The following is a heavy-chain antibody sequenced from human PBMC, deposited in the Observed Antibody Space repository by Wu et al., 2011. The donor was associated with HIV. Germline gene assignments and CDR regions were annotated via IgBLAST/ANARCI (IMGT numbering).Heavy chain of an antibody. V-gene: IGHV1-69*05. CDR1: GGTFSSYA. CDR2: VIPIFDSP. D-gene: IGHD6-13*01. Sequence: QVQLVQSGAEVKKPGSSVKVSCKASGGTFSSYAISWMRQAPGQGLEWMGGVIPIFDSPKYARKFQGRVTITTDESAYTAYMELRNLRAEDTAVYYCARSGVAAGHYFYYLNVWAEGPQSPSP. CDR3: ARSGVAAGHYFYYLNV. J-gene: IGHJ6*03.